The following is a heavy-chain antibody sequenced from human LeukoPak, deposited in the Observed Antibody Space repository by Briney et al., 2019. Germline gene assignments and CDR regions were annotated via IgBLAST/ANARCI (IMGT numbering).Heavy chain of an antibody. CDR3: ARVKSSGWGIGCAY. CDR2: IYYSGST. V-gene: IGHV4-59*01. CDR1: GGSISSYY. D-gene: IGHD6-19*01. Sequence: SETLSLTCTVSGGSISSYYWSWIRQPPGKGLEWIGNIYYSGSTNYNPSLKSRVTISVDTSKNQFSLKLSSVTAADTAVYYCARVKSSGWGIGCAYCGQGTLVTVSS. J-gene: IGHJ4*02.